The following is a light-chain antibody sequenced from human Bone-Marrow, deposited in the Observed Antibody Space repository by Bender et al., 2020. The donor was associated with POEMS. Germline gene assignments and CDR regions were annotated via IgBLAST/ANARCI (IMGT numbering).Light chain of an antibody. J-gene: IGLJ1*01. CDR3: CSFAGGSPLGV. CDR1: SSDVGDYNV. V-gene: IGLV2-23*02. CDR2: ADT. Sequence: QSALTQPASVSGSPGQSITMSCTGTSSDVGDYNVFSCYQQYPGKAPKVIIYADTKRPSGVSNRFSGSKSGNTASLTISGLQTEDEADYYCCSFAGGSPLGVFGTGTKVTVL.